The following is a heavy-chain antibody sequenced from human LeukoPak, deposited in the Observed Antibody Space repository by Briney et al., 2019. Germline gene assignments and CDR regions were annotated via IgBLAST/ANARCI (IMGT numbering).Heavy chain of an antibody. D-gene: IGHD2-21*02. V-gene: IGHV3-30*04. Sequence: GGSLRLSCAASGITFSSYAMHWVRQAPGKGLEWVAVISYDGSNKYYADSVKGRFTISRDNSKNTLYLQMNSLRAEDTAVYYCARDCLDCGGDWTLDYWGQGTLVTVSS. J-gene: IGHJ4*02. CDR3: ARDCLDCGGDWTLDY. CDR1: GITFSSYA. CDR2: ISYDGSNK.